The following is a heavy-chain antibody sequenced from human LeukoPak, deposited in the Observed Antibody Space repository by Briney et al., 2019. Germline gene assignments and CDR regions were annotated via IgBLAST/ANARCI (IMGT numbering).Heavy chain of an antibody. D-gene: IGHD5-18*01. CDR2: MNPNSADT. V-gene: IGHV1-8*01. CDR1: GYSFTTYD. Sequence: GASVKVSCKASGYSFTTYDINWVRQATGQGLELMGWMNPNSADTGYAQKFQGRVTMTRNTSISTAYMELSSLRSEDTAVYYCARVYSYGYLGYWGQGTLVTVSS. CDR3: ARVYSYGYLGY. J-gene: IGHJ4*02.